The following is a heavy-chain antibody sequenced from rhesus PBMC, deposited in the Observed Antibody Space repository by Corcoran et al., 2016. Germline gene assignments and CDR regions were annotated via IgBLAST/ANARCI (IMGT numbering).Heavy chain of an antibody. J-gene: IGHJ4*01. Sequence: QLQLQESGPGLVKPSETLSVTCAVSGGSISSSYWSWIRQAPGKGLEWIGYIYGSGSSTNYNPSLKSRVTLSVDTSKNPLSLKLSSVTTADTAVYYCARDGTYSSWSLDYWGQGVLVTVSS. CDR3: ARDGTYSSWSLDY. V-gene: IGHV4-169*02. D-gene: IGHD6-13*01. CDR1: GGSISSSY. CDR2: IYGSGSST.